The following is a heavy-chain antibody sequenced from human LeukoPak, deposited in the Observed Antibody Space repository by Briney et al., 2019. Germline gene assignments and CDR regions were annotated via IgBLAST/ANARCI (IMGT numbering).Heavy chain of an antibody. V-gene: IGHV3-23*01. CDR1: GFTFSSYG. CDR2: IGSSGDLT. CDR3: VKEWLGGVLGPHYFYS. D-gene: IGHD3-16*02. Sequence: GGALILSCAASGFTFSSYGMHSVRQAPGKGLEWVSTIGSSGDLTSYADSVKGRFTISRDNSKNTLYLQMNSLRAEDTAVLYCVKEWLGGVLGPHYFYSWRQGRLVTVSP. J-gene: IGHJ4*02.